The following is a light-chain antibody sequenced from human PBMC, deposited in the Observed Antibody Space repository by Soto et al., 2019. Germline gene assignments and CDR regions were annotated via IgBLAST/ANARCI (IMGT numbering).Light chain of an antibody. CDR1: SSNIGAVYD. Sequence: QSVLTQPPSVSGAPGQRVTTSCTGTSSNIGAVYDVHWYQQLPGTAPKLLIYGNSNRPSGVPDRFSGSKSGTSASLAITGLQAEDEADYYCQSYDSSLSGYVFGTGTKLTVL. J-gene: IGLJ1*01. CDR2: GNS. CDR3: QSYDSSLSGYV. V-gene: IGLV1-40*01.